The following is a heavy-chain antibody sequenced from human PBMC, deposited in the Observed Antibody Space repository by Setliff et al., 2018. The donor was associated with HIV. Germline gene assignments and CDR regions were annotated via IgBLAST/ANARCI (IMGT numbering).Heavy chain of an antibody. D-gene: IGHD3-22*01. V-gene: IGHV4-38-2*02. CDR1: GFSISSNYY. Sequence: PSETLSLTCNVSGFSISSNYYWGWVRQPPGRGLEWIGNIYHSGTAYYNPSFKTRVAISIDTSKNYVSLKLRSLTAADTAIYYCARDPRGLLSPVPRGYFDYWGRGALVTVSS. CDR2: IYHSGTA. CDR3: ARDPRGLLSPVPRGYFDY. J-gene: IGHJ4*02.